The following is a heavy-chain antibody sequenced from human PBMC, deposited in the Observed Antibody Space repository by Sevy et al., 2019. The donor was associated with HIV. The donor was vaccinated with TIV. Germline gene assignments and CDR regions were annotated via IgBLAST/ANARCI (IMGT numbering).Heavy chain of an antibody. CDR3: AREGDYYDSSGYPRGGDAFDI. CDR1: GFTFSSYS. V-gene: IGHV3-21*01. J-gene: IGHJ3*02. D-gene: IGHD3-22*01. CDR2: ISSSSSYI. Sequence: GGSLRLSCAASGFTFSSYSMNWVRQAPGTGLEWVSSISSSSSYIYYADSVKGRFTSSRDNAKNSLYLQMNSLRAEDTAVYYCAREGDYYDSSGYPRGGDAFDIWGQRTMVTVSS.